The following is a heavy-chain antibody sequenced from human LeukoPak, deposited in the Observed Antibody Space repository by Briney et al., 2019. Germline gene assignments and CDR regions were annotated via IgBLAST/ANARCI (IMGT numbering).Heavy chain of an antibody. J-gene: IGHJ4*02. CDR2: ISAYNGNT. V-gene: IGHV1-18*01. CDR3: ARDGGITVAADDY. D-gene: IGHD6-19*01. Sequence: GASVKVSCKASGYTFTNYGFSWVRQAPGHGLEWMGWISAYNGNTNYAQKLQGRVTMTTDTSTSTAYMELRSLRFDDTDVYYCARDGGITVAADDYWGQGTLVTVSS. CDR1: GYTFTNYG.